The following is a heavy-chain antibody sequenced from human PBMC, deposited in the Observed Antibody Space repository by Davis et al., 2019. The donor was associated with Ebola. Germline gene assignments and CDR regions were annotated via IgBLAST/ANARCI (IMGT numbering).Heavy chain of an antibody. Sequence: GESLKISCAASGFSFRTYDMHWVRQVTGKTLDSVSAIGTAGDTYYPGSVNGRFTISRENVKNSLYLQMNSLRAGDTAVYYCARAIFGGVSMDFWGKGTTVTVSS. CDR3: ARAIFGGVSMDF. V-gene: IGHV3-13*01. D-gene: IGHD3-3*01. J-gene: IGHJ6*04. CDR1: GFSFRTYD. CDR2: IGTAGDT.